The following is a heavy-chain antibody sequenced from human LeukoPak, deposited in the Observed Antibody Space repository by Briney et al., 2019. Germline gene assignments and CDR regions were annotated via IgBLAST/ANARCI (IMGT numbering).Heavy chain of an antibody. CDR1: GGSLSGYY. Sequence: SETLSLTCAVYGGSLSGYYWSWIRQPPGKGLEWIGEINHSGNTKYNPSLKGRVTISVDSPKNQFSLRLTSVTAADTAVYYCTRGSVVTMASIWGQGTKVIVSS. CDR2: INHSGNT. D-gene: IGHD3-10*01. V-gene: IGHV4-34*01. CDR3: TRGSVVTMASI. J-gene: IGHJ3*02.